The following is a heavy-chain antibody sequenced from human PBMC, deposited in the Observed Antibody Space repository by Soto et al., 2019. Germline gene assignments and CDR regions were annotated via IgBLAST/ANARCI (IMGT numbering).Heavy chain of an antibody. J-gene: IGHJ6*02. CDR2: ISGSGGST. CDR3: AKERGVSGSYSNYYYGMDV. Sequence: PGGSLRLSCAASGFTFSSYAMSWVRQAPGKGLEWVSAISGSGGSTYYADSVKGRFTISRDNSKNTLYLQMNNLRAEDTAVYYCAKERGVSGSYSNYYYGMDVWGQGTTVTVSS. V-gene: IGHV3-23*01. D-gene: IGHD1-26*01. CDR1: GFTFSSYA.